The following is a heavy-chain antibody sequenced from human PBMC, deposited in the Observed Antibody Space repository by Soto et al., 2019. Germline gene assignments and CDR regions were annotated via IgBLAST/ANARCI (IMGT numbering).Heavy chain of an antibody. V-gene: IGHV3-30*18. Sequence: GGSLRLSCAASGFTFSNYGLHWVRQAPGKGLEWVAVISYDGDNKYYADSVKGRFTISRDNSKNTLYLQMNSLRAEDTAVYYCAKGWIQLWLTVDYWGQGALVTVSS. CDR2: ISYDGDNK. CDR1: GFTFSNYG. J-gene: IGHJ4*02. CDR3: AKGWIQLWLTVDY. D-gene: IGHD5-18*01.